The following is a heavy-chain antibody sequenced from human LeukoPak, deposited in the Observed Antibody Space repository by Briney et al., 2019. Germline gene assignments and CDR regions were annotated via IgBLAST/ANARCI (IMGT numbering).Heavy chain of an antibody. D-gene: IGHD6-13*01. V-gene: IGHV7-4-1*02. J-gene: IGHJ4*02. CDR2: INTDTGNP. CDR1: GYTFTSYA. CDR3: ARAIAAAGTVYFDY. Sequence: ASVKVSCKASGYTFTSYAMNWVRQAPGQGLEWMGWINTDTGNPTYAQGFTGRFVFSLDTSVSTAYLQISSLKAEDTAVYYCARAIAAAGTVYFDYWGQGTLVTVSS.